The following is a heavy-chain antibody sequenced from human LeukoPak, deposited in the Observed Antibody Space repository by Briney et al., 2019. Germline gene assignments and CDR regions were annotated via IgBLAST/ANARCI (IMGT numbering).Heavy chain of an antibody. CDR1: GGSFSGYY. J-gene: IGHJ5*02. CDR3: ARRAFYGSGSYYKSRPPSHNWFDP. Sequence: SETLSLTCAVYGGSFSGYYWSWIRQPPGKGLEWIGEINHSGSTNYNPSLKSRVTISVDTSKNQFSLKLSSVTAADTAVYYCARRAFYGSGSYYKSRPPSHNWFDPWGQGTLVTVSS. CDR2: INHSGST. D-gene: IGHD3-10*01. V-gene: IGHV4-34*01.